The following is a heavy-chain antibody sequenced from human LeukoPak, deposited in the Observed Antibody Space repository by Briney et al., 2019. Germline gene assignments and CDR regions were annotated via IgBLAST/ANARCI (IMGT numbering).Heavy chain of an antibody. CDR2: IKHSGST. V-gene: IGHV4-34*01. CDR3: ARGPYYYDSSGYYSVY. J-gene: IGHJ4*02. CDR1: GGSFSGYY. Sequence: SETLSLTCAVYGGSFSGYYWSWIRQPPEKGLEWIGEIKHSGSTYYNPSLKSRVTMSVDTSKNQFSLKLSSVTAADTAVYYCARGPYYYDSSGYYSVYWGQGTLVTVSS. D-gene: IGHD3-22*01.